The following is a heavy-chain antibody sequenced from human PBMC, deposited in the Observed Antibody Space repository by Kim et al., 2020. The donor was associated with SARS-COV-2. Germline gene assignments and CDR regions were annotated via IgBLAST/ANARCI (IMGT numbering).Heavy chain of an antibody. CDR3: AKGLGYSYGPYYYYGMDV. CDR2: ISGSGGST. Sequence: GGSLRLSCAASGFTFSSYAMSWVRQAPGKGLEWVSAISGSGGSTYYADSVKGRFTISRDNSKNTLYLQMNSLRVEDTAVYYCAKGLGYSYGPYYYYGMDVWGQGTTVTVSS. J-gene: IGHJ6*02. D-gene: IGHD5-18*01. V-gene: IGHV3-23*01. CDR1: GFTFSSYA.